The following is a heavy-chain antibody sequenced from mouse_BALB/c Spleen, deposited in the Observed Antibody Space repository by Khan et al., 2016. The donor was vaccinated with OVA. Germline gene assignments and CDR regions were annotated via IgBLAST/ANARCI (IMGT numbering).Heavy chain of an antibody. CDR3: ARSNYGSFAY. Sequence: EVELVESGGGLVKPGGSLKLSCAASGFTFSSFTMSWVRQTPEKRLEWVATISSGGDNTYYPDSVKGRFTISRDNAKNNLYLQMSSLRSEYTALYYCARSNYGSFAYWGQGTLVTVSA. V-gene: IGHV5-9*03. J-gene: IGHJ3*01. CDR2: ISSGGDNT. CDR1: GFTFSSFT. D-gene: IGHD2-2*01.